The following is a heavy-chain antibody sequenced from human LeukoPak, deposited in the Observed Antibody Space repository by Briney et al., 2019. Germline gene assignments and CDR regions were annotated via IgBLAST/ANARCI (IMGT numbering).Heavy chain of an antibody. CDR2: IYTSGST. Sequence: PSETLSLTCTVSGGSISSYYWSWIRQPAPKGLEWIGRIYTSGSTNYNPSLKSTVTTSIDTSKIQLSLKRSSVTAADTAVYYCAKQAGRPGDYWGQGTLVTVSS. CDR3: AKQAGRPGDY. D-gene: IGHD2-2*01. V-gene: IGHV4-4*07. J-gene: IGHJ4*02. CDR1: GGSISSYY.